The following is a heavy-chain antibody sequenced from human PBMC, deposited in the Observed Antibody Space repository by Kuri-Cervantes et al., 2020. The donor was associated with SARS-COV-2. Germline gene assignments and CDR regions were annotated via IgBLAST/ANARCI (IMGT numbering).Heavy chain of an antibody. D-gene: IGHD7-27*01. V-gene: IGHV3-48*04. CDR2: ISSSSTI. Sequence: GESLKISCAASGFTFSSYSMNWVRQAPGKGLEWVSYISSSSTIYYADSVKGRFTISRDNAKNSLYLQMSSLRAEDTAVYYCARDLRLGKSLDYWGQGTLVTVSS. J-gene: IGHJ4*02. CDR3: ARDLRLGKSLDY. CDR1: GFTFSSYS.